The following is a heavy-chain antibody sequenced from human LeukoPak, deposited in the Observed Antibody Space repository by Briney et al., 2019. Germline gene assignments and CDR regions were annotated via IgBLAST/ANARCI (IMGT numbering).Heavy chain of an antibody. J-gene: IGHJ4*02. D-gene: IGHD5-18*01. V-gene: IGHV4-39*01. CDR1: GGSISSSSYY. CDR2: IYYSGST. CDR3: ARLYSYGPYYFDY. Sequence: PSETLSLTCTVSGGSISSSSYYWGWIRQPPGRGLEWIGSIYYSGSTYYNPSLKSRVTISVDTSKNQFSLKLSSVTAADTAVYYCARLYSYGPYYFDYWGQGTLVTVSS.